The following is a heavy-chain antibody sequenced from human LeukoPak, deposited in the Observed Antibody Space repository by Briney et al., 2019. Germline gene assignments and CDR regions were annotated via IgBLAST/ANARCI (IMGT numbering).Heavy chain of an antibody. J-gene: IGHJ4*02. CDR2: IYYSGST. V-gene: IGHV4-59*01. Sequence: PGGSLRLSCAASGFTFSSYEMNWVRQAPGKGLEWIGYIYYSGSTNYNPSLKSRVTISVDTSKNQFSLKLSSVTAADTAVYYCARAIPSSSWYFSRVDYWGQGTLVTVSS. CDR3: ARAIPSSSWYFSRVDY. D-gene: IGHD6-13*01. CDR1: GFTFSSYE.